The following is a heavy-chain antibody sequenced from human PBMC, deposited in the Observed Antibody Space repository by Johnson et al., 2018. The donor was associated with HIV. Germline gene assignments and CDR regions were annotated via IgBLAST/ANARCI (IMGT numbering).Heavy chain of an antibody. J-gene: IGHJ3*02. Sequence: VQLVESGGGLVQPGGSLRLSCAASGFIFSSYDMHWVRQATGRGLEWVSGIGTAGDTYYPGSVKGRFTISREHAKNSLYLQMDSLRAGDTALYYCARAKRDYYGSGGVGAFDIWGQGTMVTVSS. CDR1: GFIFSSYD. D-gene: IGHD3-10*01. CDR2: IGTAGDT. CDR3: ARAKRDYYGSGGVGAFDI. V-gene: IGHV3-13*01.